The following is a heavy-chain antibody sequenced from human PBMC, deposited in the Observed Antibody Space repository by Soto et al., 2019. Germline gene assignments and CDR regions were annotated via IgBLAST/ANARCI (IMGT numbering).Heavy chain of an antibody. D-gene: IGHD2-2*01. CDR2: ISVYNGNT. CDR3: ARDVYCSSTSCYPARASWWFDL. J-gene: IGHJ5*02. Sequence: GXSLSGSCRSSGYTFTSYGLSWVRQAPGQVLEWMGWISVYNGNTNYAQKLQGRVTMTTDTSTSTAYMEVRSLRSDDTAVYYCARDVYCSSTSCYPARASWWFDLWGQGPLVTVSS. CDR1: GYTFTSYG. V-gene: IGHV1-18*01.